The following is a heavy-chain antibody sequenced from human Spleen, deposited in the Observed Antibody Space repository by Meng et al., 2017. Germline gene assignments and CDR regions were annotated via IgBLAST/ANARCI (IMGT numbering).Heavy chain of an antibody. V-gene: IGHV2-5*02. Sequence: QNTLKESGPTLVKPTQTLTLTCTFSGFSLRTSGVGVGWIRQPPGKALEWLALIYWDDDKRYSPSLKSRLTITKDNSKNQVVLTMTNMDSVDTATYYCAHRAVAGSFEYFQHWGQGTLVTVSS. CDR1: GFSLRTSGVG. CDR3: AHRAVAGSFEYFQH. D-gene: IGHD6-19*01. CDR2: IYWDDDK. J-gene: IGHJ1*01.